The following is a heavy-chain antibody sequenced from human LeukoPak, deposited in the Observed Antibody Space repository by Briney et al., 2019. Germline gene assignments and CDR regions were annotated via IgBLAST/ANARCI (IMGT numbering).Heavy chain of an antibody. CDR3: ARGEGYCSSTSCYTRRFDP. V-gene: IGHV4-34*01. D-gene: IGHD2-2*02. Sequence: SETLSLTCAVYGGSFSGYYWSWIRQPPGKGLEWIGEINHSGSTNYNPSLKSRVTISVDTSKNQFSLKLSSVTAADTAVYYCARGEGYCSSTSCYTRRFDPWGQGTLVTVPS. CDR1: GGSFSGYY. J-gene: IGHJ5*02. CDR2: INHSGST.